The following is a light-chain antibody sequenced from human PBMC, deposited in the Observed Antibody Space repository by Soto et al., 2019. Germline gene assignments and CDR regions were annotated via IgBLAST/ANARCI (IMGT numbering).Light chain of an antibody. J-gene: IGLJ1*01. Sequence: SALTQPASVSGSPGQSITISCTGTSSDVGSYNLVSWYQQHPGKAPKLMIYEGSKRPSGVSNRFSGSKSGNTASLTISGLQAEDEADYYCCSYAGSSFYVFGTGTKLTVL. CDR2: EGS. V-gene: IGLV2-23*01. CDR1: SSDVGSYNL. CDR3: CSYAGSSFYV.